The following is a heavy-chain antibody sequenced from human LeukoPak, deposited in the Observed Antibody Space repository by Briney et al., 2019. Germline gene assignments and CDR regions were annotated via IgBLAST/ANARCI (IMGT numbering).Heavy chain of an antibody. CDR1: GGSFSGYY. Sequence: SETLSLICAVYGGSFSGYYWSWIRQPPGKGLEWIGEINHSGSTNYNPSLKSRVTISVDTSKNQFSLKLSSVTAADTAVYYCARAGYCSSTSCYTNFDYWGQGTLVTVSS. V-gene: IGHV4-34*01. CDR3: ARAGYCSSTSCYTNFDY. CDR2: INHSGST. D-gene: IGHD2-2*02. J-gene: IGHJ4*02.